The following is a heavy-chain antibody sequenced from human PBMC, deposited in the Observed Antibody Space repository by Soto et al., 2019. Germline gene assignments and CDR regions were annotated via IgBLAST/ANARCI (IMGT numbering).Heavy chain of an antibody. D-gene: IGHD3-16*01. CDR3: ARVGGGDAFDI. Sequence: GGSLRLSCAASGFTFSSYWMSWFRQAPGKGLEWVANIKQDGSEKYYVDSVKGRFTISRDNAKNSLYLQMNSLRAEDTAVYYCARVGGGDAFDIWGQGTMVTVSS. V-gene: IGHV3-7*01. CDR1: GFTFSSYW. J-gene: IGHJ3*02. CDR2: IKQDGSEK.